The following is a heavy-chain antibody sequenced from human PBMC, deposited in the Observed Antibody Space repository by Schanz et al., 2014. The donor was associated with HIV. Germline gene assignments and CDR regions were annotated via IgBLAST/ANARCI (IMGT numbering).Heavy chain of an antibody. CDR2: IIPIFGTA. CDR3: ARGALGLAAAGSYYFYYGMDV. CDR1: GYTFSGYY. J-gene: IGHJ6*02. V-gene: IGHV1-69*06. Sequence: QVQLVQSGAEVKKPGASVKVSCKASGYTFSGYYIHWVRQAPGQGLEWMGGIIPIFGTANYAQKFQGRVTITADKSTSTAYMELSSLRSEDTAVYYCARGALGLAAAGSYYFYYGMDVWGQGTTVTVSS. D-gene: IGHD6-13*01.